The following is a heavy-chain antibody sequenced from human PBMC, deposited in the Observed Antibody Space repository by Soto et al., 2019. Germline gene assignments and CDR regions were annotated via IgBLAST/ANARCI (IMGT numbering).Heavy chain of an antibody. D-gene: IGHD2-2*01. CDR2: INPSGGST. J-gene: IGHJ5*02. CDR1: GYTFTSYY. V-gene: IGHV1-46*03. CDR3: ARDESDIVVVPAAARYNWFDP. Sequence: ASVKVSCKASGYTFTSYYMHWVRQAPGQGLEWMGIINPSGGSTSYAQKFQGRVTMTRDTSTSTVYMELSSLRSEDTAVYYCARDESDIVVVPAAARYNWFDPWGQGTLVTVSS.